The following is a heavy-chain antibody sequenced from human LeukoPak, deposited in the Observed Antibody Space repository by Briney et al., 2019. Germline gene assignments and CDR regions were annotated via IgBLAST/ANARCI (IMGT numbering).Heavy chain of an antibody. V-gene: IGHV4-59*01. CDR2: THYSGST. D-gene: IGHD6-19*01. CDR3: ARGNGWYFY. CDR1: GGSISSYY. J-gene: IGHJ4*02. Sequence: SETLSLTCTVSGGSISSYYWSWIRQPPGKGLERIGYTHYSGSTNYNPSLKSRVTISVDTSKNQFSLKLSSVTAADTAIYYCARGNGWYFYWGQGTLVTVSS.